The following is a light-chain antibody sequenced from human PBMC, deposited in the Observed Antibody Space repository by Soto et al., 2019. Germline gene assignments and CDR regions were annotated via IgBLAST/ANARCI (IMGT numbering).Light chain of an antibody. Sequence: QSALTQPASVSGSPGQSITISCTGTSSDVGGYDSVSWYQQHPGKAPKLIIYEVTNRPSGVSNRFSVSKSGNTASLTISGLQAEDEADYYCSSYRTSSNLVFGTGTKLTVL. CDR1: SSDVGGYDS. J-gene: IGLJ1*01. CDR2: EVT. V-gene: IGLV2-14*01. CDR3: SSYRTSSNLV.